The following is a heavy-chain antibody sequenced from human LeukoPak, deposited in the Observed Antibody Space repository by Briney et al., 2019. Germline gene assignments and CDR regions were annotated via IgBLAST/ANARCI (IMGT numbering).Heavy chain of an antibody. CDR3: ARSDSPSSWSCMDV. CDR1: GFTLSSYS. Sequence: PGGSLRLSCAVSGFTLSSYSMNWVRQAPGKGLEWVSYISSSRSTIYYADSVKGRFTISRDNAKNPLYLQMNSLRDEDTAVYYCARSDSPSSWSCMDVWGQGTTVTVSS. D-gene: IGHD6-13*01. V-gene: IGHV3-48*02. CDR2: ISSSRSTI. J-gene: IGHJ6*02.